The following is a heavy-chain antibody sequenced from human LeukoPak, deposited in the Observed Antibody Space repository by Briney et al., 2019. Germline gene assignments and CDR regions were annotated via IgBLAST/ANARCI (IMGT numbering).Heavy chain of an antibody. V-gene: IGHV4-39*07. CDR1: GGSISSSSYY. J-gene: IGHJ5*02. D-gene: IGHD4-11*01. CDR2: IYYSGST. CDR3: ATETDYSHPNWFEP. Sequence: SETLSLTCTVSGGSISSSSYYWGWIRQPPGKGLEWIGSIYYSGSTYYNPSLKSRVTISVDTSKNQFSLKLNSVTAADTALYYCATETDYSHPNWFEPWGQGTLVTVSS.